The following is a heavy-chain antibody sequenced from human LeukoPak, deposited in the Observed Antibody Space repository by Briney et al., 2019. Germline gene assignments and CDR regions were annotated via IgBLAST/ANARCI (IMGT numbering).Heavy chain of an antibody. D-gene: IGHD3-10*02. CDR3: AELGITMIGGV. J-gene: IGHJ6*04. CDR2: IKQDGSEK. CDR1: GFTFGDYA. Sequence: GGSLRLSCTASGFTFGDYAMSWFRQAPGKGLEWVANIKQDGSEKYYVDSVKGRFTISRDNAKNSLYLQMNSLRAEDTAVYYCAELGITMIGGVWGKGTTVTISS. V-gene: IGHV3-7*01.